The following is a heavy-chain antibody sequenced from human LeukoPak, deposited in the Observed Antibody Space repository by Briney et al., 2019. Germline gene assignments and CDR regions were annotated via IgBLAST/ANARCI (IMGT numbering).Heavy chain of an antibody. J-gene: IGHJ6*03. CDR3: ARAYPYYYYMDV. Sequence: GGSLRLSCAASRLTFSSYSMNWVRQAPGKGLEWVSFIITSSSYIYYADSVKGRFTVSKDNAKNSLYLQMNSLRAEDTAVYRCARAYPYYYYMDVWGKGTTVTVSS. CDR1: RLTFSSYS. V-gene: IGHV3-21*01. CDR2: IITSSSYI.